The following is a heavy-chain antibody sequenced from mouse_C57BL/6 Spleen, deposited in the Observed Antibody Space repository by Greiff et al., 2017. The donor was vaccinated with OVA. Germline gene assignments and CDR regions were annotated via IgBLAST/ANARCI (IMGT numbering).Heavy chain of an antibody. V-gene: IGHV1-4*01. D-gene: IGHD4-1*01. CDR2: INPSSGYT. Sequence: QVQLQQSGAELARPGASVKMSCKASGYTFTSYTMHWVKQRPGQGLEWIGYINPSSGYTKYNQKFKDKATLTADKSSSTAYMQLSSLTSEDSAVYYCARSGANWYYFDDWGQGTTLTVSS. CDR3: ARSGANWYYFDD. J-gene: IGHJ2*01. CDR1: GYTFTSYT.